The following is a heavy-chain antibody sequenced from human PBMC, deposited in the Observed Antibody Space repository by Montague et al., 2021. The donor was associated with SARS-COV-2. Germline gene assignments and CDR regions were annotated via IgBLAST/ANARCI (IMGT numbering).Heavy chain of an antibody. CDR1: GGSVSSGGFY. Sequence: SQTLSLSCTVSGGSVSSGGFYWNWIRQPPGKGLEWIGYMYSSGSTNYDPSLKSRVTISLDASKNQFSPRLSSVTPADTAVYYCTREGGYWSQGTLVTVSS. CDR2: MYSSGST. J-gene: IGHJ4*02. V-gene: IGHV4-61*08. D-gene: IGHD1-26*01. CDR3: TREGGY.